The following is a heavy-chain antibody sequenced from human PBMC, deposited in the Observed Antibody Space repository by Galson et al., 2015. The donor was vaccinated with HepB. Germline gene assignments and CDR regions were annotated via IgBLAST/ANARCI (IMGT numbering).Heavy chain of an antibody. Sequence: SLRLSCAASGFTFSSYSMNWVRQAPGKGLEWVSYISSSSSTIYYADSVKGRFTISRDNAKNSLYLQMNSLRAEDTAVYYCARDTAVAGHPFDYWGQGTLVTVSS. D-gene: IGHD6-19*01. J-gene: IGHJ4*02. CDR1: GFTFSSYS. CDR2: ISSSSSTI. V-gene: IGHV3-48*01. CDR3: ARDTAVAGHPFDY.